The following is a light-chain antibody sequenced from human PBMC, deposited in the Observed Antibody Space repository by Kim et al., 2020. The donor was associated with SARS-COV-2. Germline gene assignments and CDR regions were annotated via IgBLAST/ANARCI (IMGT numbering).Light chain of an antibody. Sequence: SVGARVTISSRASQCIGSYFAWYQQTPGKAPKLLIYAASTLQSGVPSRFSGSGSGTEFTLPISILQPEDFATYYCQELNTYPRVTFGQGTRLEIK. V-gene: IGKV1-9*01. CDR3: QELNTYPRVT. CDR2: AAS. J-gene: IGKJ5*01. CDR1: QCIGSY.